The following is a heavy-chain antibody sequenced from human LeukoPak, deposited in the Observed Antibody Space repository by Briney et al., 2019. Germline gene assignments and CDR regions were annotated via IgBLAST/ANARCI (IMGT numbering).Heavy chain of an antibody. CDR3: ARVARCTSCFDVDY. Sequence: SETLSLTCTVSGYSITSAYYWGWIQQPPGKGLEWIGSFFLKGSTYYNPSLKSRVTISVDTSKNQFSLTLSSVTAADTAVYYCARVARCTSCFDVDYWGQGTLVTVSS. D-gene: IGHD2-2*01. J-gene: IGHJ4*02. CDR2: FFLKGST. CDR1: GYSITSAYY. V-gene: IGHV4-38-2*02.